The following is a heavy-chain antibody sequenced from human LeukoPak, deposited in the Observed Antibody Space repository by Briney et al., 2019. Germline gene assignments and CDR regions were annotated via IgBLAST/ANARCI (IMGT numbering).Heavy chain of an antibody. CDR1: GGSISSSSYY. Sequence: SETLSLTCTVSGGSISSSSYYWSWIRQPPGKGLEWIGHIYYSGSTNYNPSLKSRVTISVDTSKNQFSLKLSSVTAADTAVYYCARARRSSSWYPNLIDYWGQGTLVTVSS. CDR2: IYYSGST. CDR3: ARARRSSSWYPNLIDY. J-gene: IGHJ4*02. V-gene: IGHV4-61*01. D-gene: IGHD6-13*01.